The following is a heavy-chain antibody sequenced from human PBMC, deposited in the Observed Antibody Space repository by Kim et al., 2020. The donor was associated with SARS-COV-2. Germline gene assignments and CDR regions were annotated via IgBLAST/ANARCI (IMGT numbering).Heavy chain of an antibody. CDR3: ARGPRSSSWQSFDY. D-gene: IGHD6-13*01. Sequence: GGSLRLSCAASGFTFSSYAMHWVRQAPGKGLEWVAVISYDGSNKYYADSVKGRFTISRDNSKNTLYLQMNSLRAEDTAVYYCARGPRSSSWQSFDYWGQGTLVTVSS. CDR1: GFTFSSYA. V-gene: IGHV3-30*04. J-gene: IGHJ4*02. CDR2: ISYDGSNK.